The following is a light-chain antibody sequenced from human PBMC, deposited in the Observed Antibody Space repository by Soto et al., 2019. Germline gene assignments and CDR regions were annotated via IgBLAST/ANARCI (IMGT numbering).Light chain of an antibody. CDR1: NIESKS. J-gene: IGLJ2*01. CDR3: HVWHRSGDLLV. CDR2: DDT. Sequence: SYELTQPPSESVAPGQTARITCEGDNIESKSVNWYQQKPGLAPALVVYDDTDRPSGIPERFSGSNSGNTATLTISRVEAGDEADYYCHVWHRSGDLLVFGGGTKLTVL. V-gene: IGLV3-21*02.